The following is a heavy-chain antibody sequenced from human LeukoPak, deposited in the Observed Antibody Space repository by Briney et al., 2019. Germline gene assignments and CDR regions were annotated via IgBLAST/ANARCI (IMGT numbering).Heavy chain of an antibody. CDR2: IYYSGST. Sequence: SETLSLTCTVSGASISSGGSYWSWLRQHPGTGLEWIGYIYYSGSTYYNPSLKSRVTISVDTSKNQLSLKLSSVTAADTAVYYCARANLFYYYDSSGYAFDIWGQGTMVTVSS. CDR3: ARANLFYYYDSSGYAFDI. CDR1: GASISSGGSY. J-gene: IGHJ3*02. D-gene: IGHD3-22*01. V-gene: IGHV4-31*03.